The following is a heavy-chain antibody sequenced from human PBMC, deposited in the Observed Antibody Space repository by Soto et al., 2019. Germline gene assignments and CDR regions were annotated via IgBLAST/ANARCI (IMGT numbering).Heavy chain of an antibody. V-gene: IGHV3-53*04. CDR1: GFIVSNNY. D-gene: IGHD3-16*01. CDR3: AGHPEGEIDH. Sequence: EVQLRESGGALVQPGGSLRLSCVASGFIVSNNYMSWVRQAPGKGLEWVSVIYAGGSTYYADSVKGRFTISRQNSKNMLYLQMNALRPEDTAVYYCAGHPEGEIDHWGQGTLVTVSS. CDR2: IYAGGST. J-gene: IGHJ4*02.